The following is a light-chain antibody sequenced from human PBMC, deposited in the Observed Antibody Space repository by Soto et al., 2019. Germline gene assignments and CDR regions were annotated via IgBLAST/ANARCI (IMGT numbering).Light chain of an antibody. CDR3: CSYAGSSTLYV. CDR2: GGT. Sequence: QSVLTQPASVSGSPGQSITISCTGTSSDVGSYNLVFGYQQLPGKAPKLMIFGGTKRPSGVSSRFSGSKSGNTASLTISGLQAEDEADYYCCSYAGSSTLYVFGTGTKLTVL. J-gene: IGLJ1*01. V-gene: IGLV2-23*01. CDR1: SSDVGSYNL.